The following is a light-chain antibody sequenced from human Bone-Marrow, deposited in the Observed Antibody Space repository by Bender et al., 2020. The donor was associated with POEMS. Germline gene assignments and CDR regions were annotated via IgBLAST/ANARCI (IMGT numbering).Light chain of an antibody. CDR3: SCSSSTGGPHYV. V-gene: IGLV3-1*01. Sequence: SYELTQPPSMSVSPGQTTTITCSGERLGERYLCWYQQKAGQSPVLIIYQDDKRPSGIPERFSGSNSGNTATLTISETQAEDEADYYCSCSSSTGGPHYVFGPGTKVTVL. CDR2: QDD. J-gene: IGLJ1*01. CDR1: RLGERY.